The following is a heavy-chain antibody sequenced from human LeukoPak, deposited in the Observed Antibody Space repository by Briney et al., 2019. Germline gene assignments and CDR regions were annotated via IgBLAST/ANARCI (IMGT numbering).Heavy chain of an antibody. D-gene: IGHD6-6*01. CDR3: ARDSVGIAARPGYYHYTDV. Sequence: GGSLRLSCTASGFTFSDYYVSWIRQAPGEGLEWVSYISYTSETIYYADSVEGRFTFSRDNAKNSLYLQMNSLRAEDTAVYYCARDSVGIAARPGYYHYTDVWGKGTTVTVSS. J-gene: IGHJ6*03. CDR1: GFTFSDYY. CDR2: ISYTSETI. V-gene: IGHV3-11*04.